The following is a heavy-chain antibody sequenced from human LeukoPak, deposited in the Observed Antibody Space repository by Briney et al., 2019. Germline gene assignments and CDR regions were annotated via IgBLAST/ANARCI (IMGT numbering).Heavy chain of an antibody. CDR1: GFTFTKYS. CDR2: ISSGSTTI. CDR3: ARDLAGRNY. Sequence: GGSLRLSCAASGFTFTKYSMHWVRQTPGKGLEWVSYISSGSTTIYYTDSVKGRFTISRDNAKNSLYLQMNSLRAEDTAVYYCARDLAGRNYWGQGTLVTVSS. J-gene: IGHJ4*02. V-gene: IGHV3-48*04.